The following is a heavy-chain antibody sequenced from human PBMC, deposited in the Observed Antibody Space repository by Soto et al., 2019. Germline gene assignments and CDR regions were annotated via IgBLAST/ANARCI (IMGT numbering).Heavy chain of an antibody. V-gene: IGHV4-59*08. CDR3: ARVITFGGVIADGMDV. CDR1: GDSISSYY. CDR2: IYYSGST. D-gene: IGHD3-16*02. J-gene: IGHJ6*02. Sequence: SETLSLTCTVSGDSISSYYWSWIRQPPGKGLEWIGYIYYSGSTNYNPSLKSRVTISVDTSKNQFSLKLSSVTAADTALYYCARVITFGGVIADGMDVWGQGTTVTVSS.